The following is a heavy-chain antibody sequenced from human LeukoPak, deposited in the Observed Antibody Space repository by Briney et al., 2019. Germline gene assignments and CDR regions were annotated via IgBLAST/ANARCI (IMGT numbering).Heavy chain of an antibody. CDR1: GFTFGEYA. CDR3: TRALYCSGGSCWPFDY. CDR2: IRSKAYGGTT. V-gene: IGHV3-49*04. J-gene: IGHJ4*02. Sequence: GRSLRLSCTASGFTFGEYAMSWVRQAPGKGLEWVGFIRSKAYGGTTEYAASVKGRFTISRDDATSIAYLQMNSLKTEDTAVYYCTRALYCSGGSCWPFDYWGQGTLVTVSS. D-gene: IGHD2-15*01.